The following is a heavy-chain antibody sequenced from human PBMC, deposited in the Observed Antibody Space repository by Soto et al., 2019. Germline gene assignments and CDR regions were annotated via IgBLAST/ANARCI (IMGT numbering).Heavy chain of an antibody. Sequence: EVQLVESGGGLVQPGRSLRLSCAASGFTFDDYAMHWVRQAPGKGLEWVSGISWNSGSIGYADSVKGRFTISRDNAKNSLYLQMNSLRAEDTALYYCAKDNREWLLYFFDYWGQGTLVTVSS. V-gene: IGHV3-9*01. J-gene: IGHJ4*02. CDR1: GFTFDDYA. CDR3: AKDNREWLLYFFDY. D-gene: IGHD3-3*01. CDR2: ISWNSGSI.